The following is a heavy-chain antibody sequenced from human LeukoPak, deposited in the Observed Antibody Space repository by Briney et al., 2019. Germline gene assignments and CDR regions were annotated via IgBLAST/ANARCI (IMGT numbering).Heavy chain of an antibody. CDR1: GFTFSDNY. CDR2: ISIIGSI. V-gene: IGHV3-11*04. J-gene: IGHJ3*02. Sequence: GRSLRLSRAASGFTFSDNYMSWIRQAPRKGLEWVSYISIIGSIYYADSVKGRFTISRDNAKNSLYLQMNSLRAEDTAVYYCARDWRDSSGKFPNDAFDIWGQGTMVTVSS. D-gene: IGHD3-22*01. CDR3: ARDWRDSSGKFPNDAFDI.